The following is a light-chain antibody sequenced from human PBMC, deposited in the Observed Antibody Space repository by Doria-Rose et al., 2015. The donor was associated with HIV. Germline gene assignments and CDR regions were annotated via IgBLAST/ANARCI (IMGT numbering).Light chain of an antibody. CDR3: HQYGTSWT. V-gene: IGKV3-20*01. J-gene: IGKJ1*01. Sequence: TQSPGTLSLSPGDRATLSCRASQSSSSTYLAWYQQKPGQAPSLLSYDGSTRATGIPDRFSASGSGTDFTLTINRLEPEDFALYYCHQYGTSWTFGQGTKVEI. CDR2: DGS. CDR1: QSSSSTY.